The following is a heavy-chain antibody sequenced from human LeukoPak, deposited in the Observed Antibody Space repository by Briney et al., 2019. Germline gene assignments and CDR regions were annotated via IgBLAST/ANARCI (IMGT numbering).Heavy chain of an antibody. CDR1: GGTFSSYA. D-gene: IGHD2-15*01. Sequence: GASVKVSCKASGGTFSSYAISWVRQAPGQGLEWMGRIIPIFGTANYAQKFQSRVTITTDESTSTAYMELSSLRSEDTAVYYCARGYCSGGSCYSDYWGQGTLVTVSS. CDR3: ARGYCSGGSCYSDY. J-gene: IGHJ4*02. CDR2: IIPIFGTA. V-gene: IGHV1-69*05.